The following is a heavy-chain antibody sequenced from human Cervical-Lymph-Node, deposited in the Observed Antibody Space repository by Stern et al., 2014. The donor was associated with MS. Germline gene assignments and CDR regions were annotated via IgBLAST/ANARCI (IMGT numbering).Heavy chain of an antibody. V-gene: IGHV1-46*03. CDR2: INPSGGST. J-gene: IGHJ6*02. D-gene: IGHD3-22*01. Sequence: VQLVQSGAEVKKPGASVKVSCKASGYTFTSYHIHWVRQAPGQGLEWMGIINPSGGSTTYAQKFQGRVTTTRDTSTSTVYMELSSLRSEDTAVYYCARDYDDSSGFFPYFYGMDVWGLGTTVTVSS. CDR1: GYTFTSYH. CDR3: ARDYDDSSGFFPYFYGMDV.